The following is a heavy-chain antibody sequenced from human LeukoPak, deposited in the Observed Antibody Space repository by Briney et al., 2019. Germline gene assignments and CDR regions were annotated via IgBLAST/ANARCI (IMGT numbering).Heavy chain of an antibody. CDR3: AKVNSGDTSGWLDYFDY. D-gene: IGHD6-19*01. Sequence: GSSVKVSRKASGGTFSSYAISWVRQAPGQGLEWMGGIIPIFGTANYAQKFQGRVTITADESTSTAYMELSSLRAEDTAVYYCAKVNSGDTSGWLDYFDYWGQGTLVTVSS. J-gene: IGHJ4*02. CDR1: GGTFSSYA. CDR2: IIPIFGTA. V-gene: IGHV1-69*01.